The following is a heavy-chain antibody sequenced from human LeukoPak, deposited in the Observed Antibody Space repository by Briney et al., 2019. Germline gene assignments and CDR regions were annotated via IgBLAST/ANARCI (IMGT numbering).Heavy chain of an antibody. D-gene: IGHD6-13*01. J-gene: IGHJ5*02. CDR3: ARVFTGYSSSWYLAINGYWFEP. CDR1: GGSISSGDYY. CDR2: IYYSGST. Sequence: SETLSLTCTVSGGSISSGDYYWSWIRQPPGKGLEWIGYIYYSGSTYYNPSLKSRVTISVDTSKNQFSLKLSSVTAADTAVYYCARVFTGYSSSWYLAINGYWFEPWGQGTLVTVSS. V-gene: IGHV4-30-4*01.